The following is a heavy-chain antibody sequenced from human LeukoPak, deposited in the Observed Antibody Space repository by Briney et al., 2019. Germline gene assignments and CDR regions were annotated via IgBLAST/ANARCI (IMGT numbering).Heavy chain of an antibody. D-gene: IGHD5-18*01. V-gene: IGHV3-23*01. CDR1: GFTFSSYA. J-gene: IGHJ4*02. Sequence: QPGGSLRLSCAPSGFTFSSYAMSWVAQAPGKGLEWVSAISGSGGSTYYADPVKGRFTISRDNSKNTLYLQMNSLRAGDTAVYYCANGGLWLPTRSDWGQGTLVTVSS. CDR3: ANGGLWLPTRSD. CDR2: ISGSGGST.